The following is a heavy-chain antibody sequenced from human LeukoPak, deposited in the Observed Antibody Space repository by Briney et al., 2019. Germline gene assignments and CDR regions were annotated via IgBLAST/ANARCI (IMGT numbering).Heavy chain of an antibody. Sequence: SETLSLTCTVSGGSISSSSYYWGWIRQPPGKGLEWIGSIYYSGSTYYNPSLKSRVTMSVDTSKNQFSLKLSSVTAADTAVYYCARRARKVDIFDYWGQGTLVTVSS. D-gene: IGHD6-6*01. CDR1: GGSISSSSYY. CDR3: ARRARKVDIFDY. CDR2: IYYSGST. V-gene: IGHV4-39*07. J-gene: IGHJ4*02.